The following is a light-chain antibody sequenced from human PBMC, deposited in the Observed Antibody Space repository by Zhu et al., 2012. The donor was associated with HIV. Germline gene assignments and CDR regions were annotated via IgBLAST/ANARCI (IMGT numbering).Light chain of an antibody. J-gene: IGKJ5*01. CDR2: GAS. CDR3: QQYNNWPPIT. V-gene: IGKV3-15*01. CDR1: QTVSSN. Sequence: EIVMTQSPATLSVSPGERATLPCRASQTVSSNLAWYQQKPGQAPRLLIYGASIRATGIPARFSGSGSGTDFTLTISGMQSEDFAVYYCQQYNNWPPITFGQGTRLEIK.